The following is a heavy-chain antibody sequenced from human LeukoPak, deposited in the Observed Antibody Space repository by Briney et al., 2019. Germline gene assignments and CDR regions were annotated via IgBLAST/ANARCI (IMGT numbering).Heavy chain of an antibody. CDR1: GYTFTSYG. J-gene: IGHJ4*02. CDR2: ISAYNGNT. D-gene: IGHD3-3*01. CDR3: ARGVFWSGYSFDY. Sequence: ASVKVSCKASGYTFTSYGISWVRQAPGQGLEWMGWISAYNGNTNYAQKLQGRVTITTDESTSTAYVELSSLRSEDTAVYYCARGVFWSGYSFDYWGQGTLVTVSS. V-gene: IGHV1-18*01.